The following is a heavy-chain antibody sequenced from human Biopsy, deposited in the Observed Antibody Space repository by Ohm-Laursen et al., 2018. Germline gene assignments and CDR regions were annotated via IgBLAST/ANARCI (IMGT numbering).Heavy chain of an antibody. D-gene: IGHD2-15*01. J-gene: IGHJ6*02. CDR2: IIPIIGTT. CDR1: GGTFGSYA. V-gene: IGHV1-69*04. Sequence: SSVKVSCKASGGTFGSYAISWVRQAPGQGLEWMGRIIPIIGTTNYAQKFQGRVTLTADKSTTTAYMELSSLRSDDTAVYYCARMVGSVQPFWYYYSMDVWGQGTTVTVSS. CDR3: ARMVGSVQPFWYYYSMDV.